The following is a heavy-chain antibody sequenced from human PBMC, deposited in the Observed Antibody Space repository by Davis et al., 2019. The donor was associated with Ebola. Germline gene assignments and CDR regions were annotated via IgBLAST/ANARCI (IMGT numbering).Heavy chain of an antibody. Sequence: GESLKISCAASGFTFSSYSMNWVRQAPGKGLEWVSSISSSSSYIYYADSVKGRFTISRDNSKNTLYLQMNSLRAEDTAVYYCAKVSGYYGMDVWGQGTTVTVSS. V-gene: IGHV3-21*01. J-gene: IGHJ6*02. CDR2: ISSSSSYI. CDR1: GFTFSSYS. D-gene: IGHD3-10*01. CDR3: AKVSGYYGMDV.